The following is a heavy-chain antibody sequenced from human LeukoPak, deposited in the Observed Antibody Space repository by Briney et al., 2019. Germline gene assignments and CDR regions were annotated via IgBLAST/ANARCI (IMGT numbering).Heavy chain of an antibody. CDR3: ARGRRPNWNYGKFSWFDP. D-gene: IGHD1-7*01. CDR2: INHSGST. J-gene: IGHJ5*02. Sequence: SETLSLTCAVYGGSFSGYYWSWIRQPPGKGLEWIGEINHSGSTNYNPSLKSRVTISVDTSKNQFSLKLSSVTAADTAVYYCARGRRPNWNYGKFSWFDPWGQGTLVTVSS. V-gene: IGHV4-34*01. CDR1: GGSFSGYY.